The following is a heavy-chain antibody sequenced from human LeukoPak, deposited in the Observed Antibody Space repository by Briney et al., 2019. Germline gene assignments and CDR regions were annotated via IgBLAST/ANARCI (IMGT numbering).Heavy chain of an antibody. J-gene: IGHJ6*03. CDR2: ITSSSSYI. D-gene: IGHD1-26*01. CDR1: GVTFTRYN. V-gene: IGHV3-21*06. CDR3: ARDPYSGNYGAYYYYYMDV. Sequence: PGGSLRLSCAASGVTFTRYNMKWVRQAPGKGLEWVSSITSSSSYIYYADSVKGGFTISRDNDKNSMYLQMDSLRVEDTAVYYCARDPYSGNYGAYYYYYMDVWGKGTTVTISS.